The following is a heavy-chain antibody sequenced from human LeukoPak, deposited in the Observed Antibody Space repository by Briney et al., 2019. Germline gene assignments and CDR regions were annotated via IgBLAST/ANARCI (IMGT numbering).Heavy chain of an antibody. Sequence: SATLSLSCTASGGSFSSYYWGWIRQPAGKGLEWISRIDTSGRTNSNPPLTRRVTMSVDTSNNQFSLKLSSVTATDTAVYYCARELGATEFDPPGQGTLLTVSS. CDR3: ARELGATEFDP. CDR1: GGSFSSYY. J-gene: IGHJ5*02. CDR2: IDTSGRT. D-gene: IGHD1-26*01. V-gene: IGHV4-4*07.